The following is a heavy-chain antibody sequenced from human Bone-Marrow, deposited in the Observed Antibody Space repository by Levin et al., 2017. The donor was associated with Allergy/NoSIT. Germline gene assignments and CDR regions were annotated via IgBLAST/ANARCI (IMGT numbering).Heavy chain of an antibody. Sequence: SCAASGFTVSSNYMGWVRQAPGRGLEWVSVIYSASSTYYGDSVKGRFTISRDRSKNTLNLQMNSLRAEDTAVYFCARANYYVTSGLDVFDLWGLGTMVTVSS. V-gene: IGHV3-53*01. CDR3: ARANYYVTSGLDVFDL. J-gene: IGHJ3*01. D-gene: IGHD3-22*01. CDR1: GFTVSSNY. CDR2: IYSASST.